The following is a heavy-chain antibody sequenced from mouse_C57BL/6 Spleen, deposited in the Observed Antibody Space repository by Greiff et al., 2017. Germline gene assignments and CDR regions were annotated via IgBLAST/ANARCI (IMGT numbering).Heavy chain of an antibody. CDR3: ARVDGYYQNAMDY. Sequence: QVQLQQPGAELVRPGSSVKLSCKASGYTFTSYWMHWVKQRPIQGLEWIGNIDPSDSETHYNQKFKDKATLTVDKSSSTAYMQLSSLTSEDSAVYYCARVDGYYQNAMDYWGQGTTLTVSS. CDR2: IDPSDSET. J-gene: IGHJ4*01. V-gene: IGHV1-52*01. CDR1: GYTFTSYW. D-gene: IGHD2-3*01.